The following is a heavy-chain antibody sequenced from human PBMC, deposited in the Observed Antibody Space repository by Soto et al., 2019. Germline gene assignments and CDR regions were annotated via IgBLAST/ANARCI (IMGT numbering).Heavy chain of an antibody. CDR2: ISVSGGST. Sequence: EVQLLESGGGLVQPGGSLRLFCAASGFTFSNYAMSWVRQAPGKGLEWVSTISVSGGSTYYADSVKGRFTISRDNSKNTLYLQMNSLRAEDTAVYYCAKLSARDYGDQLDYWGQGTLVTVSS. D-gene: IGHD4-17*01. V-gene: IGHV3-23*01. CDR3: AKLSARDYGDQLDY. CDR1: GFTFSNYA. J-gene: IGHJ4*02.